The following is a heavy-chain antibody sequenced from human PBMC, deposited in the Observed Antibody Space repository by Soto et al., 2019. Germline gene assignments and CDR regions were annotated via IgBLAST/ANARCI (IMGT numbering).Heavy chain of an antibody. J-gene: IGHJ4*02. D-gene: IGHD6-19*01. Sequence: PGGSLRLSCAASGFTFSSYAMSWVRQAPGKGLEWVSAISGSGGSTYYADSVKGRFTISRDNSKNTLYLQMNSLRAEDTAVYYCAKDQVYSSGWYSKCFDYWGQGTLVTVSS. CDR3: AKDQVYSSGWYSKCFDY. CDR2: ISGSGGST. V-gene: IGHV3-23*01. CDR1: GFTFSSYA.